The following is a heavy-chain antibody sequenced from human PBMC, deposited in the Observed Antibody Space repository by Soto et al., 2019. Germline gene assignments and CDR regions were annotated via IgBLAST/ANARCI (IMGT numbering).Heavy chain of an antibody. J-gene: IGHJ1*01. CDR1: GDSISTSSYY. CDR3: ARLAYSGYLQT. D-gene: IGHD1-26*01. V-gene: IGHV4-39*02. Sequence: PSETLSLTCDVSGDSISTSSYYWGWIRQPPGKGLEWIASIYYSGATCYNPSLQSRVTISVDTSNNRFSLTLSSLTAADTAVYFCARLAYSGYLQTWGQGSLVTVSS. CDR2: IYYSGAT.